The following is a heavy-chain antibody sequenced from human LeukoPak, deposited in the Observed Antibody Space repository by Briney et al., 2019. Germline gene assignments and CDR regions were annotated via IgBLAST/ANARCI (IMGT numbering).Heavy chain of an antibody. J-gene: IGHJ4*02. D-gene: IGHD2-15*01. V-gene: IGHV1-46*01. CDR1: GGTFSSYA. Sequence: GASVKVSCKASGGTFSSYAISWVRQAPGQGLEWMGIINPSGGSTSYAQKFQGRVTMTRDTSTSTVYMELSSLRSEDTAVYYCARDRCSGGSCYDYFDYWGQGTLVTVSS. CDR3: ARDRCSGGSCYDYFDY. CDR2: INPSGGST.